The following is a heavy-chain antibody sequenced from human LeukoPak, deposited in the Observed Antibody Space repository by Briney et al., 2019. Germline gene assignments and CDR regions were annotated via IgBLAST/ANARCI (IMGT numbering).Heavy chain of an antibody. J-gene: IGHJ6*02. D-gene: IGHD1-14*01. V-gene: IGHV4-59*01. CDR2: IYYSGST. CDR1: GGSISSYY. CDR3: ARVAGYYYGMDV. Sequence: SETLSLTCTVSGGSISSYYWSWIRQPPGKGLEWIGYIYYSGSTNYNPSLKSRVTISVDTSKNQFSLKLSSVTAADTAVYYCARVAGYYYGMDVWGQGTTVTVS.